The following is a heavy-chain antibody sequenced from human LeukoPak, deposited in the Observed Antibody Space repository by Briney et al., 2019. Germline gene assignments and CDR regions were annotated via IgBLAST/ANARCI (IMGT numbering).Heavy chain of an antibody. J-gene: IGHJ3*02. CDR2: LYHSGST. CDR1: GGSISSGAYY. CDR3: ASAGDIVVVPALEGAFDI. V-gene: IGHV4-39*07. Sequence: SETLSLTCSVSGGSISSGAYYWSWIRQPPGKGLELIGSLYHSGSTNYNPSLKSRVTISVDKSKNQFSLKLSSVTAADTAVYFCASAGDIVVVPALEGAFDIWGQGTMVTVSS. D-gene: IGHD2-2*01.